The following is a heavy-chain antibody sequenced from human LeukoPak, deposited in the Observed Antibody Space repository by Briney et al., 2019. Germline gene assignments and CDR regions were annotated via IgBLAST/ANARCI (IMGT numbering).Heavy chain of an antibody. CDR1: GGSISSGSYY. Sequence: SETLSLTCTVSGGSISSGSYYWNWIRQPAGKGLEWLGNIFTRGTTNYNASLESRLTISLDTARNQFSLSLRSVTAADTAIYFCARSSLAVYFNYWGQGTLVTASS. V-gene: IGHV4-61*09. D-gene: IGHD6-19*01. J-gene: IGHJ4*02. CDR2: IFTRGTT. CDR3: ARSSLAVYFNY.